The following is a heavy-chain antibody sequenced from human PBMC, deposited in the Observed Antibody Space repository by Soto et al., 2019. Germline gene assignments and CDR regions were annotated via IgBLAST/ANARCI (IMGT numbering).Heavy chain of an antibody. J-gene: IGHJ5*02. Sequence: SETLSLTCTVSGGSISSSSYYWGWIRQPPGKGLEWIGSIYYSGSTYYNPSLKSRVTISVDTSKNQFPLKLCSLTAADTAVYYCARPQAYGARGWFDPWGQGTLVTVS. D-gene: IGHD4-17*01. CDR3: ARPQAYGARGWFDP. V-gene: IGHV4-39*01. CDR2: IYYSGST. CDR1: GGSISSSSYY.